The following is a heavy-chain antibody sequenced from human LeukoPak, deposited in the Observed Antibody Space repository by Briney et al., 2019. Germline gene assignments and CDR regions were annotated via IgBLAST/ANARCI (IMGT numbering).Heavy chain of an antibody. V-gene: IGHV3-23*01. J-gene: IGHJ4*02. D-gene: IGHD4-17*01. CDR1: GFTFSSYA. Sequence: GGSLRLSCAASGFTFSSYAMSWVRQAPGKGLEWVSAISGSGGSTYYADSVKGRFTISRDNSKNTLYLQMNSLRAEDTAVYYCAKTKPPDYGDHGLGSEQFDYWGQGALVTVSS. CDR3: AKTKPPDYGDHGLGSEQFDY. CDR2: ISGSGGST.